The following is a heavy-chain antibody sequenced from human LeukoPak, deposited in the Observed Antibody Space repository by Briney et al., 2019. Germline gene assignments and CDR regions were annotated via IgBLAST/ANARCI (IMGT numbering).Heavy chain of an antibody. CDR2: VNHSGGA. D-gene: IGHD6-13*01. CDR1: GGSFNDYY. Sequence: SETLSLTCAVYGGSFNDYYWTWIRQPPGKGLELIGEVNHSGGANYNPSLKSRVTMGVDTSKKQFSLKVTSVTAADTAVYYCARLHQQLALYAFDIWGHGTLVTVSS. J-gene: IGHJ3*02. V-gene: IGHV4-34*01. CDR3: ARLHQQLALYAFDI.